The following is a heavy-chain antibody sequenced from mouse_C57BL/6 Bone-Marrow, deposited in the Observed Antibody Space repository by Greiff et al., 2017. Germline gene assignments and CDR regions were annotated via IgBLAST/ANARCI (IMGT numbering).Heavy chain of an antibody. Sequence: EVKVEESGGGLVKPGGSLKLSCAASGFTFSSYAMSWVRQTPEKRLEWVATISDGGSYTYCPDNVKGRYTISRDNAKNNLYLQMSHLKSEATAIYYCARDRGGDYWGQGTSVTVSS. D-gene: IGHD3-3*01. V-gene: IGHV5-4*01. J-gene: IGHJ4*01. CDR3: ARDRGGDY. CDR1: GFTFSSYA. CDR2: ISDGGSYT.